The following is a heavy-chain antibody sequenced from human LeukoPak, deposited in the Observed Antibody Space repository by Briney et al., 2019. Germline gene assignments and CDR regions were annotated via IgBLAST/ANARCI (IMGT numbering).Heavy chain of an antibody. CDR1: GFTFSDYT. V-gene: IGHV3-64*02. Sequence: GGSLRLSCAASGFTFSDYTIHWVRRAPGKRLQSVSAITSNGAYTHYADSVKGRFTISRDNSRNAVFLQMGGPRIEDMAVYYCARVKMGATVSDYYYYYMDVWGTGTTVTVSS. J-gene: IGHJ6*03. CDR3: ARVKMGATVSDYYYYYMDV. CDR2: ITSNGAYT. D-gene: IGHD1-26*01.